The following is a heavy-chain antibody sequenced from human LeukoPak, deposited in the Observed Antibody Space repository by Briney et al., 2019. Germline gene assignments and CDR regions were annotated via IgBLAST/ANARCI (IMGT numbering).Heavy chain of an antibody. D-gene: IGHD3-10*01. J-gene: IGHJ3*02. CDR3: ARANYYGSGPETFDI. CDR2: IYYSGST. CDR1: GGSISSYY. Sequence: SETLSLTCTVSGGSISSYYWSWIRQPPGKGLEWIGYIYYSGSTNYNPSLKSRVTISGDTSKNQFSLNLSSVTATDTAVYYCARANYYGSGPETFDIWGQGTMVTVSS. V-gene: IGHV4-59*01.